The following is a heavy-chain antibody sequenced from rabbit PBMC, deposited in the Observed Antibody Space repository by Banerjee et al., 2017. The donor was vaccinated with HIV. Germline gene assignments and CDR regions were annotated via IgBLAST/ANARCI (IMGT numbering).Heavy chain of an antibody. CDR1: GFDFSSSYY. CDR3: ARDAADSTAYTL. D-gene: IGHD7-1*01. CDR2: IVAGSSGTT. Sequence: QQQLEESGGGLVKPEGSLTLTCKASGFDFSSSYYMCWVRQAPGKGLEWIGCIVAGSSGTTYYASWAKGRFTISKTSSTTVTLQVTSLTAADTATYFCARDAADSTAYTLWGPGTLVTVS. V-gene: IGHV1S45*01. J-gene: IGHJ6*01.